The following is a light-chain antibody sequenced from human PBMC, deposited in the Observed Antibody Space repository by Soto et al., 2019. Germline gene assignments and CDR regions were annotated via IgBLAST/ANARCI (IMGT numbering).Light chain of an antibody. CDR1: SGSIASNY. CDR3: QSYDSSNQRV. V-gene: IGLV6-57*03. J-gene: IGLJ3*02. Sequence: QSVSESPGKTVTISCTRSSGSIASNYVQWYQQRPGSAPTTVIYEDNRRPSGVPDRFSGSIDSSSNSASLTISGLKTEDEADYYCQSYDSSNQRVFGGGTKLTVL. CDR2: EDN.